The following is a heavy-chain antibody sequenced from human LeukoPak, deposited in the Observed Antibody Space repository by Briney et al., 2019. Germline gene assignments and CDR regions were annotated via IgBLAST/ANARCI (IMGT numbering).Heavy chain of an antibody. D-gene: IGHD6-19*01. Sequence: GGSLRLSCAASGFTFSSYSMNWVRQAPGKGLEWVSYISSSNSTIYYADTVKGRFTISRDNAKNSLYLQMNSLRAEDTAVYYCASSPWYSSGWVDYWGQGTLVTVSS. CDR2: ISSSNSTI. J-gene: IGHJ4*02. CDR1: GFTFSSYS. CDR3: ASSPWYSSGWVDY. V-gene: IGHV3-48*01.